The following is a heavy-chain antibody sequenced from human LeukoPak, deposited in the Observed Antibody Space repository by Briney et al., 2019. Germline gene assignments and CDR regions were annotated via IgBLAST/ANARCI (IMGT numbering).Heavy chain of an antibody. CDR2: IKENGNEQ. D-gene: IGHD1-14*01. CDR1: GFTFSSYS. Sequence: PGGSLRLSCAASGFTFSSYSMNWVRQAPEKGPEWVAHIKENGNEQYYADSVKGRFTISRDNVKQSLGLQMNSLRIEDTAVYYCARGPGDFDASDIWGQGTMVTVSS. J-gene: IGHJ3*02. CDR3: ARGPGDFDASDI. V-gene: IGHV3-7*01.